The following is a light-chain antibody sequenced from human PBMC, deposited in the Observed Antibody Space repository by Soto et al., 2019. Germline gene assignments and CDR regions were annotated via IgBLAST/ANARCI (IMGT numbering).Light chain of an antibody. CDR2: GAS. CDR3: QHYNNLWG. J-gene: IGKJ4*01. V-gene: IGKV3-15*01. CDR1: QSVRSN. Sequence: EIVMTQSPATLSVSPGERVTLSCRASQSVRSNLAWYQQKPGQVPRVLIYGASTRAIGIPDRFSGSGSGPEFTLTISSLQSEDFAVYYCQHYNNLWGFGGGTKVEIK.